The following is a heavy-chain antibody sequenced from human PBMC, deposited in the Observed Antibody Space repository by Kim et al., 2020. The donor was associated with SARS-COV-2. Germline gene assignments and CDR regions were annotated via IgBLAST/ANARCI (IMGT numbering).Heavy chain of an antibody. Sequence: SETLSLTCAVYGGSFSGYYWSWIRQPPGKGLEWIGEINHSGRTNYNPSLKSRVTISVDTSKNQFSLKLTSVTAAVTAVYYCARRLSNTSGWGSHYCDLWG. V-gene: IGHV4-34*01. J-gene: IGHJ2*01. CDR1: GGSFSGYY. CDR3: ARRLSNTSGWGSHYCDL. D-gene: IGHD3-10*01. CDR2: INHSGRT.